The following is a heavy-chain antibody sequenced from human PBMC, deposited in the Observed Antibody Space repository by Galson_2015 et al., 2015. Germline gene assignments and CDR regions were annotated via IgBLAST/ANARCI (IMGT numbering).Heavy chain of an antibody. V-gene: IGHV3-48*02. J-gene: IGHJ4*02. CDR1: GFTFSTYS. CDR2: ITVSSRSI. CDR3: ARDLDY. Sequence: SLRLSCAASGFTFSTYSMTWFRQPPGKGLEWVSLITVSSRSIYSADSVKGRFTISRDDAKRSLYLGMSSLREEDTAVYYCARDLDYWGQGTLVTVSS.